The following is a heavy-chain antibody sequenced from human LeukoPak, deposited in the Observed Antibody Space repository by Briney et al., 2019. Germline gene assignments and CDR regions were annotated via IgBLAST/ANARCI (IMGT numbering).Heavy chain of an antibody. CDR3: ARGDDLELPFDY. D-gene: IGHD1-7*01. V-gene: IGHV4-59*01. Sequence: SETLSLTCTVSGVSIRTYYWSWIRQPPGKGLEWIGYMFYTGSAKYNPSLKSRVTMSVDTSKNQISLTLSSVTAADTAVYYCARGDDLELPFDYWGQGTLVTVSS. CDR2: MFYTGSA. J-gene: IGHJ4*02. CDR1: GVSIRTYY.